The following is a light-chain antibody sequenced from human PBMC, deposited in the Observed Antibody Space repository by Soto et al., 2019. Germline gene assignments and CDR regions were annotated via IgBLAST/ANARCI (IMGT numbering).Light chain of an antibody. CDR1: QSINSW. CDR3: QHYNSYSEFS. Sequence: IQMTPSPSTLPASVGARVTITCRASQSINSWLAWYQQKPGKAPKLLIYKASTLESGVPSRFSGSGSGTEFTLTISCLQPDDFATYYCQHYNSYSEFSFGPGTKVDI. J-gene: IGKJ3*01. CDR2: KAS. V-gene: IGKV1-5*03.